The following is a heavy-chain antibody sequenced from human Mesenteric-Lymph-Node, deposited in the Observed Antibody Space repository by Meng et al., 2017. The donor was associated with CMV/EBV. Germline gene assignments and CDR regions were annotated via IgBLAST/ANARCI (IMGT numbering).Heavy chain of an antibody. CDR2: INHSGST. CDR1: GGSFSGHY. CDR3: ARSTTWDGP. D-gene: IGHD1-14*01. J-gene: IGHJ5*02. Sequence: GSLRLSCAVYGGSFSGHYWSWIRQPPGKGLEWIGEINHSGSTNYNPSLKSRVTISVDTSKNQFSLKLSSVTAADTAVYYCARSTTWDGPWGQGTLVTVSS. V-gene: IGHV4-34*01.